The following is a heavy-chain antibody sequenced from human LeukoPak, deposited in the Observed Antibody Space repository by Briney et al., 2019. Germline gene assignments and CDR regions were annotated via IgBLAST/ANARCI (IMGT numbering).Heavy chain of an antibody. V-gene: IGHV1-18*01. CDR2: ISAYNGNT. CDR3: ARDRAAAGRAFDY. D-gene: IGHD6-13*01. CDR1: GYTFTSYG. J-gene: IGHJ4*02. Sequence: GASVKVSCKASGYTFTSYGISWVRQAPGQGLEWMGWISAYNGNTNYAQKLQGRVTITADESTSTAYMELSSLRSEDTAVYYCARDRAAAGRAFDYWGQGTLVTVSS.